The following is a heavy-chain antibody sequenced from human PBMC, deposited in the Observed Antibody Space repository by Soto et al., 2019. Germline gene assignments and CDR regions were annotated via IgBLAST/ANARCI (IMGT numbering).Heavy chain of an antibody. J-gene: IGHJ5*02. CDR3: ARDESSSHPLSTHPAFNWFDP. Sequence: GASVKVSCKASGGTFSSYTISWVRQAPGQGLEWMGRIIPILGIANYAQKFQGRVTITADKSTSTAYMELSSLRSEDTAVYYCARDESSSHPLSTHPAFNWFDPWGQGTLVTVSS. V-gene: IGHV1-69*04. CDR2: IIPILGIA. D-gene: IGHD6-13*01. CDR1: GGTFSSYT.